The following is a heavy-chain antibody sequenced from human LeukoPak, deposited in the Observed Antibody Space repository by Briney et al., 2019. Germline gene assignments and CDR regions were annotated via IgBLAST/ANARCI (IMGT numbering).Heavy chain of an antibody. D-gene: IGHD1-26*01. Sequence: ASVKVSCKAFGYTFTGYYMHWVRQAPGQGLEWMGWINPNSGGTNYAQKFQGWVTMTRDTSISTAYMELSRLRSDDTAVYYCARAGSVGNWFDPWGQGTLVTVSS. CDR3: ARAGSVGNWFDP. CDR2: INPNSGGT. J-gene: IGHJ5*02. CDR1: GYTFTGYY. V-gene: IGHV1-2*04.